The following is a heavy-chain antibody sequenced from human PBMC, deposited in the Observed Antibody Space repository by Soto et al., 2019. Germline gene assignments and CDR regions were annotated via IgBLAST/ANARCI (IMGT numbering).Heavy chain of an antibody. CDR2: VSPRSGST. V-gene: IGHV1-8*01. Sequence: QVQLVQSGAEVKKPGASLRVSCKASGYTFTTYDINWVRQTPGQGLEWMGWVSPRSGSTGFAQKFQGRLTMTTNTTITTAYMDLISLRSDDSAVYFCARGGYSSSWEFDFWGQGTLVTVS. J-gene: IGHJ4*02. D-gene: IGHD6-6*01. CDR3: ARGGYSSSWEFDF. CDR1: GYTFTTYD.